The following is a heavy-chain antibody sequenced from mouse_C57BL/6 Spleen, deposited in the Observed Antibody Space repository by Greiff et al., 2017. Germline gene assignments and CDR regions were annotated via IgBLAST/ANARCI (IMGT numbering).Heavy chain of an antibody. J-gene: IGHJ1*03. D-gene: IGHD1-1*01. CDR3: TITPPYYGSSHWYFDV. Sequence: QVQLQQPGAELVKPGASVKVSCKASGYTFTSYWMHWVKQRPGQGLEWIGRIHPSDSDTNYNQKFKGKATLTVDKSSSTAYMQLSSLTSEDSAVYCCTITPPYYGSSHWYFDVWGTGTTVTVSS. V-gene: IGHV1-74*01. CDR1: GYTFTSYW. CDR2: IHPSDSDT.